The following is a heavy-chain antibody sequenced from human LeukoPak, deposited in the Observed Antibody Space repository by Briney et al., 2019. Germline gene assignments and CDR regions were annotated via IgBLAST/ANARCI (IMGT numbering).Heavy chain of an antibody. CDR3: ARTSSGWGGRNPADY. CDR1: GGTFSSYA. J-gene: IGHJ4*02. CDR2: IIPIFGTA. D-gene: IGHD6-19*01. V-gene: IGHV1-69*13. Sequence: GASVKVSCKASGGTFSSYAISWVRQAPGQGLEWMGGIIPIFGTANYAQKFQGRVTITADESTSTAYMELSSLRSEDTAVYYCARTSSGWGGRNPADYWGQGTLVTVSS.